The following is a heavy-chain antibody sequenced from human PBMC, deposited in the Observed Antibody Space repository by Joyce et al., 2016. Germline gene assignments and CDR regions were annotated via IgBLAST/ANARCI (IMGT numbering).Heavy chain of an antibody. CDR3: ASLSTSSVTLGYYYYYMDV. D-gene: IGHD6-6*01. Sequence: QVHLVQSGAEVKKPGSSVKASCKASGGTSSSNAISWGRQAPGQGLGWMGQIIPIFGTTNDAQKFQGRVTITAGESTSTTYMELGSLRSDDTAVYYCASLSTSSVTLGYYYYYMDVWGKGTTVTVSS. J-gene: IGHJ6*03. CDR2: IIPIFGTT. CDR1: GGTSSSNA. V-gene: IGHV1-69*01.